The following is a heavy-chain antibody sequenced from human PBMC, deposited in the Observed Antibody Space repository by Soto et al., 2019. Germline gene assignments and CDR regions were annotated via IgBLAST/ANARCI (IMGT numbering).Heavy chain of an antibody. CDR2: IYHSGST. D-gene: IGHD6-19*01. Sequence: TLSLTCAVSGGSISSGCYSWNWIRQPPGKGLEWIGYIYHSGSTYYNPSLKSRVTISVDRSKNQLSLKLSSATAADTAVYYCAREGSGGAADHTYFDYSGQGTLGTVAS. V-gene: IGHV4-30-2*01. CDR3: AREGSGGAADHTYFDY. J-gene: IGHJ4*02. CDR1: GGSISSGCYS.